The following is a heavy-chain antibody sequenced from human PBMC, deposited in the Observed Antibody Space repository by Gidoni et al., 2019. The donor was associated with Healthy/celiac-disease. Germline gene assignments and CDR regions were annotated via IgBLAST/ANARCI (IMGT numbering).Heavy chain of an antibody. CDR1: GGSISSGRYY. J-gene: IGHJ6*02. D-gene: IGHD6-13*01. Sequence: QVQLQESGPGLVKPSQTLSLPCTVSGGSISSGRYYWSWIRQPAGKGLEWIGRIYTSGSTNYNPSRKSRVTISVDTSKDQFSLKLSSVTAADTAVYYCARVDIAAASAVDVWGQGTTVTVSS. CDR2: IYTSGST. CDR3: ARVDIAAASAVDV. V-gene: IGHV4-61*02.